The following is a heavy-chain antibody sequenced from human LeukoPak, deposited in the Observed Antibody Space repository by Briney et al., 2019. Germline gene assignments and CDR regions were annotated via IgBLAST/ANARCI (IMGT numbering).Heavy chain of an antibody. V-gene: IGHV4-34*01. D-gene: IGHD3-3*01. CDR3: ARAGLRFSGLGY. Sequence: PSETLSLTCAVYGESFSGYYWSWIRQPPGKGLEWIGEINHSGSTNYNPSLKSRVTISVDTSKNQFSLKLSSVTAADTAVYYCARAGLRFSGLGYWGQGTLVTVSS. J-gene: IGHJ4*02. CDR2: INHSGST. CDR1: GESFSGYY.